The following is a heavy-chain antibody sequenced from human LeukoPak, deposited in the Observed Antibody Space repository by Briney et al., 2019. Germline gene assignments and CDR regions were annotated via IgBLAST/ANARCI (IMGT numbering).Heavy chain of an antibody. CDR1: GFTFDDYA. CDR3: AKDRRGYENYFDY. D-gene: IGHD5-12*01. V-gene: IGHV3-9*01. Sequence: PGRSLRLSCAASGFTFDDYAMHWVRQAPGKGLEWVSGISWNSGSIGYADSVKGRFTISRDNAKNSLYLQMNSLRAEDTALYYCAKDRRGYENYFDYWGQGTLVTVSS. J-gene: IGHJ4*02. CDR2: ISWNSGSI.